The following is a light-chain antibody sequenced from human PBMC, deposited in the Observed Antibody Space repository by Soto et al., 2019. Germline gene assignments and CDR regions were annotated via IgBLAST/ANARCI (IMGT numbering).Light chain of an antibody. J-gene: IGKJ1*01. CDR3: QQYYTAPTWT. Sequence: DIGMTQSPDSLAVSLGERATINCKSSQSIFYSSNNKNYLAWYQQKPGQPPKLLIYWASTRESGVPDRISGNGSGTDFTLTITSLQAEDVAVYYCQQYYTAPTWTFGQGTKVEI. CDR2: WAS. V-gene: IGKV4-1*01. CDR1: QSIFYSSNNKNY.